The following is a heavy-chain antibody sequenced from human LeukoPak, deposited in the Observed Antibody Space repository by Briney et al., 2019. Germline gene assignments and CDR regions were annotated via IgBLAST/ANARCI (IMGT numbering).Heavy chain of an antibody. J-gene: IGHJ4*02. CDR2: ISGSGGST. CDR3: AKDHDSSGYPYYFDY. CDR1: GFTFSSYA. Sequence: GGSLRLSCAASGFTFSSYAMSWVRQAPGKGLEWVSAISGSGGSTYYADSVKGRFTISRDNSKNTLYLQINSLRAEDTAVYYCAKDHDSSGYPYYFDYWGQGTLVTVSS. D-gene: IGHD3-22*01. V-gene: IGHV3-23*01.